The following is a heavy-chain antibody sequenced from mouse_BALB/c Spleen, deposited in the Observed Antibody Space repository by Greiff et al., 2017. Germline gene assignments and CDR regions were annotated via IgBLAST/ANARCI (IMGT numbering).Heavy chain of an antibody. J-gene: IGHJ2*01. D-gene: IGHD2-3*01. CDR1: GYAFSSSW. CDR2: IYPGDGDT. CDR3: ARSDGFDY. V-gene: IGHV1-82*01. Sequence: QVQLQQSGPELVKPGASVKISCKASGYAFSSSWMNWVKQRPGQGLEWIGRIYPGDGDTNYNGKFKGKATLTADKSSSTAYMQLSSLTSVDSAVYFCARSDGFDYWGQGTTLTVSS.